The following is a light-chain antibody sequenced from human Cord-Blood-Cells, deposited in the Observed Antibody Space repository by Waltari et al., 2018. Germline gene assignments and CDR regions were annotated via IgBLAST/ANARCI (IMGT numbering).Light chain of an antibody. Sequence: QSALTQPASVSGAPGQSITIPCTGTSRDVGGSNYVSWYQQHPGKAPKLMIYDVSNRPSGVSNRFSGSKSGNTASLTISGLQAEDEADYYCSSYTSSSNVVFGGGTKLTVL. J-gene: IGLJ2*01. V-gene: IGLV2-14*01. CDR2: DVS. CDR1: SRDVGGSNY. CDR3: SSYTSSSNVV.